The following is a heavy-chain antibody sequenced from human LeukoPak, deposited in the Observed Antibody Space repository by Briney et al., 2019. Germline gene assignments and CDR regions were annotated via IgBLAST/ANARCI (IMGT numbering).Heavy chain of an antibody. CDR2: IIPILGIA. J-gene: IGHJ6*02. Sequence: SVKVSCKASGGTFSSYAISWVRQAPGQGLEWMGRIIPILGIANYAQKFQGRVTITADKSTSTAYMELSSLRSEDTAVYYCASSDVLLWFGEPNYYGMDVWGQGTTVTASS. CDR1: GGTFSSYA. CDR3: ASSDVLLWFGEPNYYGMDV. D-gene: IGHD3-10*01. V-gene: IGHV1-69*04.